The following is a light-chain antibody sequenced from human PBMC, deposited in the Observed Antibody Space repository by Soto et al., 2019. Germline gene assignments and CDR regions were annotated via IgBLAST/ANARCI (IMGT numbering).Light chain of an antibody. CDR2: GNS. Sequence: QSVLTQPPSVSGAPGQRVTISCTGSSSNIGAGYDVHWYQQLPGTAPKLLIYGNSNRPSGVPDRFSGSKSGTSASLAITGLQGEHEADYYCQSYDSSLSGWVFGGGTKLTVL. CDR3: QSYDSSLSGWV. CDR1: SSNIGAGYD. J-gene: IGLJ3*02. V-gene: IGLV1-40*01.